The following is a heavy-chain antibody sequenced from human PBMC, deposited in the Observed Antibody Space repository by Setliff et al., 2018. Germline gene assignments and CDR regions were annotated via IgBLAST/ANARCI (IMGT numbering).Heavy chain of an antibody. CDR1: GFTFSSYW. V-gene: IGHV3-7*01. Sequence: GESLKISCAASGFTFSSYWMTWVRQAPGKGLEWVANIKQDGSEKYYMDSVKGRFTISRDNAKNSVYLQMNSLRADDTAVYYCAREMPVVSLFDYWARERWSPSPQ. J-gene: IGHJ4*02. CDR2: IKQDGSEK. D-gene: IGHD3-22*01. CDR3: AREMPVVSLFDY.